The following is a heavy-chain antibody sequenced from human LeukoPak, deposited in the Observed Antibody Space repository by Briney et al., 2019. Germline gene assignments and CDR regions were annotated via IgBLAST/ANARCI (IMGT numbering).Heavy chain of an antibody. CDR3: TRAGSLRYFDWLLRGQGDNWFDP. J-gene: IGHJ5*02. CDR2: IRSKAYGGTT. D-gene: IGHD3-9*01. CDR1: GFTFGDYA. V-gene: IGHV3-49*03. Sequence: GTSLRLSCTASGFTFGDYAMSWFRQAPGKGLEWVGFIRSKAYGGTTEYAASVKGRFTISRDDSKSIAYLQMNSLKTEDTAVYYCTRAGSLRYFDWLLRGQGDNWFDPWGQGTLVTVSS.